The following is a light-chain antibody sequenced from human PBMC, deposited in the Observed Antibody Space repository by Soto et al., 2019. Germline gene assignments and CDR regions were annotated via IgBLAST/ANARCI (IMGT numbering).Light chain of an antibody. CDR1: QSVTSNY. J-gene: IGKJ2*01. V-gene: IGKV3-20*01. Sequence: EIVLTQSPGTLSLSPGEGATLSCRASQSVTSNYLAWYQQKPGQAPRLLIYDASTRAAGVPDRFSGSGSGTDFTLTITRLEPEDFAVYYCQQYGRSPLLYTFGQGTKLGVK. CDR3: QQYGRSPLLYT. CDR2: DAS.